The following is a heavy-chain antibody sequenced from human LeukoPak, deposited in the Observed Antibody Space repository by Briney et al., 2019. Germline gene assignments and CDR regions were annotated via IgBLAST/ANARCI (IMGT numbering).Heavy chain of an antibody. CDR1: GYTFTGYY. V-gene: IGHV1-2*02. D-gene: IGHD6-19*01. Sequence: ASVKVSCKASGYTFTGYYMHWVRQAPGQGLEWMGWINPNSGGTNYAQKFQGRVTMTRDTSISTAYMELSRLRSDDTAVYYCARNGIAVARVYYYYYMDVWGKGTTVTVSS. J-gene: IGHJ6*03. CDR3: ARNGIAVARVYYYYYMDV. CDR2: INPNSGGT.